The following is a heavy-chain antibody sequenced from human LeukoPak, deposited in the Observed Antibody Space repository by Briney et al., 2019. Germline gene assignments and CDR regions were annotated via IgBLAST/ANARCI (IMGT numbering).Heavy chain of an antibody. Sequence: SETLSLTCAVYGGSFSGYYWSWIRQPPGKGLEWIGEINHSGSTNYNPSLKSRVTISVDTSKNQFSLKLSSVTAADTAVYYCARVHRIAARSRYYFDYWGQGTPVTVSP. CDR3: ARVHRIAARSRYYFDY. V-gene: IGHV4-34*01. J-gene: IGHJ4*02. CDR2: INHSGST. D-gene: IGHD6-6*01. CDR1: GGSFSGYY.